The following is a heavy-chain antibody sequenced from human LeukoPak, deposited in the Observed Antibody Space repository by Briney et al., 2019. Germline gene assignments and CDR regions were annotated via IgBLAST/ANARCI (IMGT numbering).Heavy chain of an antibody. CDR2: IYSGGST. V-gene: IGHV3-53*01. D-gene: IGHD6-19*01. Sequence: GGSLRLSCAASGFTFCSYWMRWVRQAPGKGLEWVSVIYSGGSTYYADSVKGRFTISRDNSKNTLYLQMNSLRAEDTAVYYCARDIPLAVGSGWSDYWGQGTLVTVSS. J-gene: IGHJ4*02. CDR1: GFTFCSYW. CDR3: ARDIPLAVGSGWSDY.